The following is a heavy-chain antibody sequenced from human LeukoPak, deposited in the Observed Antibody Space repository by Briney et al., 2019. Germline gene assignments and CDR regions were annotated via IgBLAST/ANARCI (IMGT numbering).Heavy chain of an antibody. J-gene: IGHJ6*04. Sequence: GGSLRLSCAASGFTFSSYAMSWVRQAPGKVLEWVSAISSSGGSTYYADSVKGRFTISRDNSKNMLYLQMNSLRAEDTAVYYCAELGITMIGGVWGKGTTVTISA. CDR3: AELGITMIGGV. CDR2: ISSSGGST. V-gene: IGHV3-23*01. CDR1: GFTFSSYA. D-gene: IGHD3-10*02.